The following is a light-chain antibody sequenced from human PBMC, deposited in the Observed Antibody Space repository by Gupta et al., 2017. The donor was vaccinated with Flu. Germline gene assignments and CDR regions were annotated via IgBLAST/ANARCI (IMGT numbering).Light chain of an antibody. J-gene: IGLJ3*02. V-gene: IGLV1-40*01. CDR2: GNS. CDR1: SSTIGAGYD. CDR3: QSYDNRLIVSV. Sequence: SSTIGAGYDVQCYQQLPGTAPTLPIFGNSSRPSGVPDRFSGSKSGTSASLTITGLQAEDEADYYCQSYDNRLIVSVFGGGTKLTVL.